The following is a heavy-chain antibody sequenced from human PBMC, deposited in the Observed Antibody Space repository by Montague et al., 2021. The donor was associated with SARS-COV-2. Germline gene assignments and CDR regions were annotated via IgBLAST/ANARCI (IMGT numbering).Heavy chain of an antibody. CDR2: VYHSGST. J-gene: IGHJ5*01. D-gene: IGHD3-10*01. CDR1: GGSFSDDY. CDR3: ARGGIRIGMNRGVRSRPFDS. V-gene: IGHV4-34*01. Sequence: SETLSLTCAVSGGSFSDDYWSWIRQSPGKGLEWIGEVYHSGSTTYNPSVRSRVLISIDTSRSRIPLNLRSVTAADTAVYYCARGGIRIGMNRGVRSRPFDSWGQGTLVTVSS.